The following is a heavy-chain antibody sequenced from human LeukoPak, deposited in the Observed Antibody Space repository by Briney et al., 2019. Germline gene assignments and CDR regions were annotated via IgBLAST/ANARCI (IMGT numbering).Heavy chain of an antibody. CDR2: ISGSGGNT. V-gene: IGHV3-23*01. Sequence: GGSLRLSCAASGFTVSSNYMSWVRQAPGKGLEWVSAISGSGGNTYYADSVKGRFTISRDNSKNTLYLQMNSLRAEDTAVYYCAKDGVLLWFGDKYYFDYWGQGTLVTVSS. CDR3: AKDGVLLWFGDKYYFDY. D-gene: IGHD3-10*01. CDR1: GFTVSSNY. J-gene: IGHJ4*02.